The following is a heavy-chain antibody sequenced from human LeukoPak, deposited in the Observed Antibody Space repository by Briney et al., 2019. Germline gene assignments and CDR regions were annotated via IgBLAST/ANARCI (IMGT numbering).Heavy chain of an antibody. CDR2: TYYRSKWFN. Sequence: SQTLSLTCAISGDSVSGNSAAWHWIRQSPSRCLEWLGRTYYRSKWFNDSAVSVKSRITINADTSKNQFSLHLNSVTPEDTAVYYCARGSPAGAARVFDYWGQGTLVTVSS. D-gene: IGHD2-2*01. CDR1: GDSVSGNSAA. V-gene: IGHV6-1*01. CDR3: ARGSPAGAARVFDY. J-gene: IGHJ4*02.